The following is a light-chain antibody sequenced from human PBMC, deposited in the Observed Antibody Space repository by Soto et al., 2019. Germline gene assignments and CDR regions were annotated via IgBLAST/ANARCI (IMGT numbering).Light chain of an antibody. Sequence: EIVLTQSPGTLSLSPGESATLSCRASRSLDSGQLAWYQQKVGRAPRLLIHDAFIRATGIPARVSGSGSGTDFTLTIARLEPEDFAVYYCQQYGGSPRTFGQGTRLEIK. CDR1: RSLDSGQ. V-gene: IGKV3-20*01. CDR3: QQYGGSPRT. J-gene: IGKJ5*01. CDR2: DAF.